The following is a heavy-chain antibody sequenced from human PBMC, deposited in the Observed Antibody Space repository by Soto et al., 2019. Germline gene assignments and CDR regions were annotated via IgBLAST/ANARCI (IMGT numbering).Heavy chain of an antibody. D-gene: IGHD3-10*02. CDR2: IYQCGSA. Sequence: QVQLQQWGAGLLEPSETLFLTCAVYGGSLNGYYWSWSRQAPGKVLEWIGEIYQCGSANYNPSLKSRAIMSVDSSKSQLSLTLTSVTAADTAVYYCARNVPGADYYYMDVWGEGTTVTVSS. J-gene: IGHJ6*03. CDR1: GGSLNGYY. CDR3: ARNVPGADYYYMDV. V-gene: IGHV4-34*01.